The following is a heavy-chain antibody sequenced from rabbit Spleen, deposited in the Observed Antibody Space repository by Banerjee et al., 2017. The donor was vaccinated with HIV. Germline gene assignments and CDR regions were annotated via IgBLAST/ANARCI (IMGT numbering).Heavy chain of an antibody. Sequence: QEQLVESGGGLVKPEGSLTLTCKASGFTFSTAYMCWVRQAPGKGLEWIACIYVGSDNTYYASWAKGRFTISKTSSTTVTLQMTSLTAADTATYFCARNDNSYDAYNLWGPGTLVTVS. CDR3: ARNDNSYDAYNL. CDR1: GFTFSTAY. V-gene: IGHV1S45*01. J-gene: IGHJ4*01. D-gene: IGHD6-1*01. CDR2: IYVGSDNT.